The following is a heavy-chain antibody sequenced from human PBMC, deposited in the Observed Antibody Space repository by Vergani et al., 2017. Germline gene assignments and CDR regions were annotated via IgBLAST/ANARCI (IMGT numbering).Heavy chain of an antibody. D-gene: IGHD6-19*01. CDR1: GGSVSSGSYY. CDR2: IYYSGST. J-gene: IGHJ4*02. Sequence: QVQLQESGPGLVKPSETLSLTCTVSGGSVSSGSYYWSWIRQPPGKGLEWIGYIYYSGSTNYNPSLKRRVTISVDTSKNHFSLKLSSVTAADTAVYYCAREELGIAVGDWGQGTLVTVSS. CDR3: AREELGIAVGD. V-gene: IGHV4-61*01.